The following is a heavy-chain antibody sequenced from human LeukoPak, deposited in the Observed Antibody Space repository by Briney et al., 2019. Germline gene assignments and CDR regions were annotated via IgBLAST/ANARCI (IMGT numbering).Heavy chain of an antibody. CDR1: GFTFKNAW. J-gene: IGHJ4*02. CDR3: TTDLRWYNIWYAGY. D-gene: IGHD1-14*01. CDR2: IKSNTDGGTI. V-gene: IGHV3-15*01. Sequence: GGSLRLSCAASGFTFKNAWMSWVRQAPGKGLEWLGRIKSNTDGGTIDYAAPVKGRFTISRDDSEKMLFLRMNSLITEDTAVYHCTTDLRWYNIWYAGYWGQGTLVTVSS.